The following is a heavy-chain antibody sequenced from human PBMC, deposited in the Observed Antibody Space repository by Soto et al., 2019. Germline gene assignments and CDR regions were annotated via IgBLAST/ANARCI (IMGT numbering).Heavy chain of an antibody. Sequence: GGSLRLSCAASGFTFDDYGMSWVRQAPGKGLEWVSGINWNGGSTGYADSVKGRFTISRDNAKNSLYLQMNSLRAEDTALYHCAREGPSGITGTTSAFDIWGQGTMVTVSS. V-gene: IGHV3-20*01. CDR1: GFTFDDYG. J-gene: IGHJ3*02. CDR2: INWNGGST. CDR3: AREGPSGITGTTSAFDI. D-gene: IGHD1-20*01.